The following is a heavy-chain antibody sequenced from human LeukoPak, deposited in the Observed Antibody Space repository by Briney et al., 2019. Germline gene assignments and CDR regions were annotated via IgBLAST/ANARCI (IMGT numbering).Heavy chain of an antibody. CDR3: AREGQPGDYFDY. D-gene: IGHD1-14*01. Sequence: ASVKVSCKASGYTFTGYYMHWVRQAPGQGLERMGWINPNSGGTNYAQKFQGRVTMTRDTSISTAYMELSRLRSDDTAVYYCAREGQPGDYFDYWGQGTLVTVSS. J-gene: IGHJ4*02. V-gene: IGHV1-2*02. CDR1: GYTFTGYY. CDR2: INPNSGGT.